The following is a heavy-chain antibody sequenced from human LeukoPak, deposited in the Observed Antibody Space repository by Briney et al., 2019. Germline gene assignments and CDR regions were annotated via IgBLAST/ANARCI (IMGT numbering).Heavy chain of an antibody. Sequence: EPGGSLRLSCAASGVTFSDYYMSWIRQAPGKGLEWVAVISHDGRTTYYGDSVKGRFTISRDNSKNTLSLEVSSLRAEDTAVYYCATDAYFDSRGGPRRWGQGTLVSVSS. D-gene: IGHD3-3*01. CDR2: ISHDGRTT. J-gene: IGHJ1*01. V-gene: IGHV3-30*03. CDR3: ATDAYFDSRGGPRR. CDR1: GVTFSDYY.